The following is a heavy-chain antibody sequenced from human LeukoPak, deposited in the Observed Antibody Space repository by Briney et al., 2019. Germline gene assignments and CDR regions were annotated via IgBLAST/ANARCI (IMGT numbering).Heavy chain of an antibody. Sequence: SETLSLTCTVSGGSISSSSYYWGWLRQPPGKGLEWFGSIYYSGSTYYNPSLKSRVTISVDTSKSQFSLKLSSVTAADTAVYYCARETGYSYGYTRDYWGQGTLVTVSS. J-gene: IGHJ4*02. CDR2: IYYSGST. D-gene: IGHD5-18*01. CDR1: GGSISSSSYY. CDR3: ARETGYSYGYTRDY. V-gene: IGHV4-39*07.